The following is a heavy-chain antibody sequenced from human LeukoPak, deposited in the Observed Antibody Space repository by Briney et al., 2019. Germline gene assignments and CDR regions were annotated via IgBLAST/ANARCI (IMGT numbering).Heavy chain of an antibody. Sequence: SETPSLTCTVSGYSISCGYYWGWIRQPPGKGLEWIGSIYHSGSTYYNPSLKSRVTISVDTSKNQFSLKLSSVTAADTAVYYCARVYSSFHDYWGQGTLVTVSS. J-gene: IGHJ4*02. CDR1: GYSISCGYY. V-gene: IGHV4-38-2*02. D-gene: IGHD6-6*01. CDR2: IYHSGST. CDR3: ARVYSSFHDY.